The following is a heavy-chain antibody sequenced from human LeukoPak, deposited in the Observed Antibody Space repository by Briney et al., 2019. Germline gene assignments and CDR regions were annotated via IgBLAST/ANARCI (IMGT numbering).Heavy chain of an antibody. CDR3: AKGYDFWSGYYGYFDY. CDR2: MNSDGSVI. CDR1: GFIFATSW. V-gene: IGHV3-74*01. D-gene: IGHD3-3*01. J-gene: IGHJ4*02. Sequence: GGSLRLSCEASGFIFATSWMHWVRQAPDKGLVWVSRMNSDGSVIDYADSVKGRFTISRDNAKDTLYLQINSLGAEDTAVYYCAKGYDFWSGYYGYFDYWGQGTLVTVSS.